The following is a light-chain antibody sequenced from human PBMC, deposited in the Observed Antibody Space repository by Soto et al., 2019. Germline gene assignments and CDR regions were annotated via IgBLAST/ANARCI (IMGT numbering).Light chain of an antibody. Sequence: QSVLTQPASVSVSPGRSITISCTGNSSDVGSYNLVSWYQQHPGKAPKLMIYEVSKRPSGVSNRFSGSKSGNTASLTISGLQAEDEADYYCCSYAGSSTSVVFGGGTKVTVL. CDR1: SSDVGSYNL. V-gene: IGLV2-23*02. J-gene: IGLJ2*01. CDR2: EVS. CDR3: CSYAGSSTSVV.